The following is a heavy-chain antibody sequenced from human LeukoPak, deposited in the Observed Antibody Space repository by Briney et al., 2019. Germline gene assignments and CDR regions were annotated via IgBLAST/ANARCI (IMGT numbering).Heavy chain of an antibody. CDR2: INPSGGST. J-gene: IGHJ4*02. Sequence: ASVKVSCKASGYTFTSYYMHWVRQAPEQGLEWMGIINPSGGSTSYAQKFQGRVTMTTDTSTSTAYMELRSLRSDDTAVYYCARALSSHIVVVTVFDYWGQGTLVTVSS. CDR1: GYTFTSYY. V-gene: IGHV1-46*01. CDR3: ARALSSHIVVVTVFDY. D-gene: IGHD2-21*02.